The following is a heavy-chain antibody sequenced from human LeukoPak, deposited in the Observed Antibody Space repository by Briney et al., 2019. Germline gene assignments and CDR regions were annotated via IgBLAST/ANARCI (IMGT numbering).Heavy chain of an antibody. D-gene: IGHD4-23*01. CDR1: GFTFSSYA. V-gene: IGHV3-23*01. CDR2: ISGSGGST. Sequence: GGSLRLSCAASGFTFSSYAMSWVRQAPGKGLEWVSAISGSGGSTYYADSVKGRLTISRDNSKNTLYLQMNSLRAEDTAVYYCAKDYGGNSDYFDYWGQGTLVTVFS. J-gene: IGHJ4*02. CDR3: AKDYGGNSDYFDY.